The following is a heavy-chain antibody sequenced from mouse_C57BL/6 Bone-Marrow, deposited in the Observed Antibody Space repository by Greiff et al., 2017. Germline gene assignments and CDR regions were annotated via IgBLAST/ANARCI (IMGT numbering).Heavy chain of an antibody. J-gene: IGHJ3*01. CDR2: IDPSDSET. V-gene: IGHV1-52*01. Sequence: VQLQQPGAELVRPGSSVKLSCKASGYTFTSYWMHWVKQRPIQGLEWIGNIDPSDSETHYNQKFKDKATLTVDKSSSTAYMQLSSLTSEDSAVYYCAILYYYGSSTWCAYGGQGTLVTVSA. D-gene: IGHD1-1*01. CDR1: GYTFTSYW. CDR3: AILYYYGSSTWCAY.